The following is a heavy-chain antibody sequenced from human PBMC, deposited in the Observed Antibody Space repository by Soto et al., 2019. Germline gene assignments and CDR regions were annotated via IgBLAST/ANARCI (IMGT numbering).Heavy chain of an antibody. D-gene: IGHD5-18*01. CDR3: ARGAMANFDY. CDR2: FIAMLGTP. Sequence: SVKVSCKASGGTFSSYAISWVRQAPGQGLEWMGGFIAMLGTPTYAKKVQGRATITADESLTSSYLELRSLRSEDTAVYFCARGAMANFDYWGQGTVVTVSS. CDR1: GGTFSSYA. J-gene: IGHJ4*02. V-gene: IGHV1-69*13.